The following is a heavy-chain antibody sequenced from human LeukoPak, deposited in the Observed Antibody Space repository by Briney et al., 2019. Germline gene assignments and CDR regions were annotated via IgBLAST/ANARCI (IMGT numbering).Heavy chain of an antibody. CDR2: VFYSRNS. Sequence: PSETLSLTCTVSGGFTSAYYWSWVRQPLGKGLEWIGSVFYSRNSNYNPSLTRRVAMSVDTSKSHFSLKLTSVIAADTAVYYCARVNPLGYFDQWGQGTLAAVSS. CDR1: GGFTSAYY. CDR3: ARVNPLGYFDQ. J-gene: IGHJ4*02. V-gene: IGHV4-59*13.